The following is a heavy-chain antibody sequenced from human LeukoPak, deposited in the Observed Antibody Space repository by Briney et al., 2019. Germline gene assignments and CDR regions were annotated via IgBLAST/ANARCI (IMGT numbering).Heavy chain of an antibody. CDR3: ARGSSGFVNGLDI. CDR1: GFTFSSYA. CDR2: ISGSGGST. D-gene: IGHD3-22*01. J-gene: IGHJ3*02. V-gene: IGHV3-23*01. Sequence: GGSLRLSCAASGFTFSSYAMSWVRQAPGKGLEWVSAISGSGGSTYYADSVKGRFTISRDNSKNTLYLQMNSLRAEDTAVYSCARGSSGFVNGLDIWGQGTMVTVSS.